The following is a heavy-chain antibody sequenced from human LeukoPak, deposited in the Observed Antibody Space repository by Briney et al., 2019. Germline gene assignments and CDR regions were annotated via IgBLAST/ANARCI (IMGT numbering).Heavy chain of an antibody. CDR2: VFHSGNT. CDR3: ARQIVGTSWNYYYSYIDV. Sequence: SETLSPTCSVSGGSISSSLYHWGWLRQPPGKGLEWIGNVFHSGNTYSSPSLQSRVAFSVDTSKNQFSLKLTSVTATDTAVYYCARQIVGTSWNYYYSYIDVWGKGTSVSVSS. J-gene: IGHJ6*03. D-gene: IGHD1-1*01. V-gene: IGHV4-39*01. CDR1: GGSISSSLYH.